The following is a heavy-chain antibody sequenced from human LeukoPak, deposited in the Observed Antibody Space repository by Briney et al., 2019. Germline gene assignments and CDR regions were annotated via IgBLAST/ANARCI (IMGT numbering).Heavy chain of an antibody. J-gene: IGHJ5*02. CDR3: ARHLIVVVPAATLLNWFDP. CDR2: IYYSGTT. CDR1: GGSISRTSYY. V-gene: IGHV4-39*01. D-gene: IGHD2-2*01. Sequence: TPSETLSLTCTVSGGSISRTSYYWGWIRQPPGKGLEWIGSIYYSGTTYYNPSLRSRVTILVDTSKNQFSLKLSSVTAADTAVYYCARHLIVVVPAATLLNWFDPWGQGTLVTVSS.